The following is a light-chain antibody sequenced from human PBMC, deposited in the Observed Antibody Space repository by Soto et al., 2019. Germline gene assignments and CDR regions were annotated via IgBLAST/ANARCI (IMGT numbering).Light chain of an antibody. CDR1: QSLLHSNGYNS. Sequence: DIVLTQSPLSLPVTPGEPASISCRSSQSLLHSNGYNSLDWYLQKPGQSQQLLIYLGSHRASGAPDRFSGSGSGTDFTLKISGVEAEDVGVYYCMQAVQTVRITFGQGTRLDIK. CDR2: LGS. J-gene: IGKJ5*01. CDR3: MQAVQTVRIT. V-gene: IGKV2-28*01.